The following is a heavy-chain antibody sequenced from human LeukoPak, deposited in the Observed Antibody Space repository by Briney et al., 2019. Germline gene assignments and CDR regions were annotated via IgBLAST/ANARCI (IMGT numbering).Heavy chain of an antibody. CDR3: AVGLWSGYTALNAFDI. D-gene: IGHD3-3*01. CDR2: ISSSSSYI. CDR1: GFTFSSYS. J-gene: IGHJ3*02. V-gene: IGHV3-21*01. Sequence: PGGSLRLSCAASGFTFSSYSMNWVRQAPGKGLEWVSSISSSSSYIYYADSVKGRFTISRDNAKNSPYLQMNSLRAEDTAVYYCAVGLWSGYTALNAFDIWGQGTMVTVSS.